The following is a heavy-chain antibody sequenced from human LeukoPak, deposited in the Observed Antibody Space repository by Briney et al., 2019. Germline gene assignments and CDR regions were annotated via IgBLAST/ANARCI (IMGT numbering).Heavy chain of an antibody. CDR3: ARGTGSLDY. D-gene: IGHD1-26*01. CDR1: GDSFSSKNSA. J-gene: IGHJ4*02. V-gene: IGHV6-1*01. CDR2: TYYRSRWSK. Sequence: SQTLSLTCAISGDSFSSKNSAWNWIRQSPLRGLEWLGRTYYRSRWSKDYAVSVRSRITINPDTSKNQFSLQLNSVTPEDTAVYYCARGTGSLDYWGQGTLVTVSS.